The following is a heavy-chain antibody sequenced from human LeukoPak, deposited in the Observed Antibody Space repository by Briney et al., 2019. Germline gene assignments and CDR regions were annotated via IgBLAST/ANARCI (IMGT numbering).Heavy chain of an antibody. D-gene: IGHD4-23*01. Sequence: GGSLRLSCTTSGFTFVNYAMIWVRQAPGKGLEWVSTITATTRSTSYADSVKGRFTISRDDSKRTLYLQMNSLRVEDTAMYYCAKDPNGDYVGAFDFWGQGTLVSVSS. CDR2: ITATTRST. CDR3: AKDPNGDYVGAFDF. V-gene: IGHV3-23*01. J-gene: IGHJ3*01. CDR1: GFTFVNYA.